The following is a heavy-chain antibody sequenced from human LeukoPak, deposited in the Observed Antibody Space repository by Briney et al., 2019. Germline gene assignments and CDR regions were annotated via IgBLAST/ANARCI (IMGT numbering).Heavy chain of an antibody. CDR3: AKDSGWKWEHPGKGVDY. J-gene: IGHJ4*02. CDR1: GFTFSSYG. D-gene: IGHD1-26*01. CDR2: MSFDGTNK. Sequence: PGGSLRLSCAASGFTFSSYGMHWVRQAPGKGLEWVAVMSFDGTNKFYADSLKGRFTISRDNSKNTLYLQVNSLIAEDTAVYYCAKDSGWKWEHPGKGVDYWGQGALVTVSS. V-gene: IGHV3-30*18.